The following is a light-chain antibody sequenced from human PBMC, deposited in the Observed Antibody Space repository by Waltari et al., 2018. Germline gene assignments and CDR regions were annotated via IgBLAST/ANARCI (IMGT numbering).Light chain of an antibody. CDR1: SSDVGGYNY. CDR2: EVS. J-gene: IGLJ1*01. CDR3: SSYAGSNIGV. Sequence: QSALTQSPSASGSPGQSVTISCTGTSSDVGGYNYVSWYQQHPGKAPKLMIYEVSKRPSGVPALFSGSKSGNTASLTVSGLQAEDEADYYCSSYAGSNIGVFGTGTKVTVL. V-gene: IGLV2-8*01.